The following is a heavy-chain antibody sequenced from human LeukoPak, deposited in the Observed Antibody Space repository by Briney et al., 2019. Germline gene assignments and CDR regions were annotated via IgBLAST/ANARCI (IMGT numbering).Heavy chain of an antibody. CDR1: GFTFRSYW. CDR2: ISSSGSTI. V-gene: IGHV3-48*04. CDR3: ARVGPAGCSGGSCYSYFFDY. J-gene: IGHJ4*02. Sequence: AGGSLRLSCAASGFTFRSYWMSWARQAPGKGLEWVSYISSSGSTIYYADSVKGRFTISRDNAKNSLYLQMNSLRAEDTAVYYCARVGPAGCSGGSCYSYFFDYWGQGTLVTVSS. D-gene: IGHD2-15*01.